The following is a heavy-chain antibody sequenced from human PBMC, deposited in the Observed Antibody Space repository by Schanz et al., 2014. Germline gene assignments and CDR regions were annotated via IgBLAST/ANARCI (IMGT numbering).Heavy chain of an antibody. CDR3: AREDRYYHGLDV. V-gene: IGHV4-30-2*01. CDR1: GGSISRGFYS. Sequence: QLQLQESGSGLVKPSQTLSLTCAVSGGSISRGFYSWNWTRQPPGRGLEWIGCIYYSGSTYYNPSLKPRVTIPIDGSKARSSRGLNAVPAADTAVYYCAREDRYYHGLDVWGQGTTVTVS. J-gene: IGHJ6*02. CDR2: IYYSGST.